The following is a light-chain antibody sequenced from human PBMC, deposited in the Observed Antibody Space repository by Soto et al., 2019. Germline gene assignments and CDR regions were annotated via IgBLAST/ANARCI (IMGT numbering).Light chain of an antibody. Sequence: DIQMTQSPSTLSASVGDRVTITCRASQSISSWLAWYQQKPGKAPKLLIYDASGLESGVPSRFSGSRSGTESAITISSPQPDDFATYYCQQYNGYSETFCQGTKVDI. CDR2: DAS. CDR1: QSISSW. V-gene: IGKV1-5*01. J-gene: IGKJ1*01. CDR3: QQYNGYSET.